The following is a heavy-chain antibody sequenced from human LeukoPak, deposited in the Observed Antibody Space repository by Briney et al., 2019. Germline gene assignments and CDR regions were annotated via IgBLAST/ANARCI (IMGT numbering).Heavy chain of an antibody. V-gene: IGHV1-2*02. Sequence: GESLKISCKGSGYSFPGYWIGWVRQAPGQGLEWMGWINPNSGGTNYAQKFQGRVTMTRDTSISTAYMELSRLRSDDTAVYYCARVAGRPHGYWGQGTLVTVSS. CDR2: INPNSGGT. D-gene: IGHD6-25*01. CDR1: GYSFPGYW. J-gene: IGHJ4*02. CDR3: ARVAGRPHGY.